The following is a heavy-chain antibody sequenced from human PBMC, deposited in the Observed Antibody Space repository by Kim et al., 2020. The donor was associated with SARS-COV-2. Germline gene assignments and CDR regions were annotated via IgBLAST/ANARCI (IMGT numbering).Heavy chain of an antibody. D-gene: IGHD3-10*01. CDR3: ARENSGSGSYFDN. J-gene: IGHJ4*02. Sequence: GGSLRLSCAASGFTFRDYALHWVRQTPGKGLEWVAFISDDGGNKNFINSVKGRFTISRDNSKNTLYLQMNSLTFEDTAVYYCARENSGSGSYFDNWGQGT. CDR2: ISDDGGNK. CDR1: GFTFRDYA. V-gene: IGHV3-30-3*01.